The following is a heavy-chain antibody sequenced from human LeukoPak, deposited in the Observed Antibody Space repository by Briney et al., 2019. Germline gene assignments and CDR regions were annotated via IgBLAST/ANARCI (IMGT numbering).Heavy chain of an antibody. J-gene: IGHJ3*02. V-gene: IGHV4-61*01. CDR2: IYYSGST. D-gene: IGHD5-18*01. CDR1: GGSVSSGSYY. Sequence: SETLSLTCTVSGGSVSSGSYYWSWLRQPPGKGLEWIGYIYYSGSTNYNPSLKSRVTISVDTSKNQFSLKLSSVTAADTAVYYCAREHRPTAMVTGAAFDIWGQGTMVTVSS. CDR3: AREHRPTAMVTGAAFDI.